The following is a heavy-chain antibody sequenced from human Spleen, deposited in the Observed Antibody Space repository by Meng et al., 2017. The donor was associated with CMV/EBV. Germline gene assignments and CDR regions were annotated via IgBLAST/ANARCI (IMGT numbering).Heavy chain of an antibody. CDR3: AREIKEQMAAFDL. CDR2: INPSDDSI. D-gene: IGHD5-24*01. V-gene: IGHV1-46*01. J-gene: IGHJ4*02. Sequence: ASVKVSCKASGYTFTSYYIHWVRQAPGQGLEWMGVINPSDDSISYAQKFQGRVTVTSDTSTSTVYMELSSLRSEDTAVYYCAREIKEQMAAFDLWGQGTLVTVSS. CDR1: GYTFTSYY.